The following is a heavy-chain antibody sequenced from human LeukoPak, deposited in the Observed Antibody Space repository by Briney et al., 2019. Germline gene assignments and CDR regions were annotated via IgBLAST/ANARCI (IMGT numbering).Heavy chain of an antibody. Sequence: GGSLRLSCATSAFTFSSYWMHWVRQAPGKGLVWVSRINSDGSSRSYADYVKGRFTISRDNSKNTLYLQMNSLRAEDTAVYYCAREDSEQWLASKLGRTGIDYWGQGTLVTVSS. CDR1: AFTFSSYW. D-gene: IGHD6-19*01. CDR3: AREDSEQWLASKLGRTGIDY. CDR2: INSDGSSR. J-gene: IGHJ4*02. V-gene: IGHV3-74*01.